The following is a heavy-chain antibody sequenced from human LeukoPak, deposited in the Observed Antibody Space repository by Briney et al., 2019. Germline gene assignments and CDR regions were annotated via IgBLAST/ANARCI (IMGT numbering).Heavy chain of an antibody. Sequence: NPSETLSLTCTVSGGSISSSSYYWGWIRQPPGRGLEWIGSIYYSGNTYYNPSLKSRVTISVDTSKNQFSLKLSSVTAADTAVYYCARRRTATVDFDYWGQGTLVTVSS. CDR1: GGSISSSSYY. CDR3: ARRRTATVDFDY. J-gene: IGHJ4*02. CDR2: IYYSGNT. V-gene: IGHV4-39*01. D-gene: IGHD4-23*01.